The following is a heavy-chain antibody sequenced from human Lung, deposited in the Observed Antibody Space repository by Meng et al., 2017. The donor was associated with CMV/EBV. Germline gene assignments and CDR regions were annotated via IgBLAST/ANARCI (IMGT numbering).Heavy chain of an antibody. CDR1: GFTFSSYD. Sequence: GGSLRLSCAASGFTFSSYDMHWVRQATGKGLEWVSAIGTAGDTYYPGSVKGRFTISRENAKNSLYLQMNSLRAGDTAVYYCARARAGRGDYYYYYGMDVWXQGHXVTVAS. D-gene: IGHD6-13*01. V-gene: IGHV3-13*01. J-gene: IGHJ6*02. CDR2: IGTAGDT. CDR3: ARARAGRGDYYYYYGMDV.